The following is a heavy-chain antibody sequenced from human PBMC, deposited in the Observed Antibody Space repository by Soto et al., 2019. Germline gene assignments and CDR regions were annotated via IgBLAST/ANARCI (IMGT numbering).Heavy chain of an antibody. J-gene: IGHJ4*02. CDR2: ISAYNGNT. CDR3: ARDHYMHDSSGYYIDY. CDR1: GFTFTSYG. D-gene: IGHD3-22*01. V-gene: IGHV1-18*01. Sequence: GASVKVSCKATGFTFTSYGISWVRQAPGQGLEWMGWISAYNGNTNYAQKLQGRVTMTTDTSTSTAYMELRSLRSDDTAVYYCARDHYMHDSSGYYIDYWGQGTLVTVSS.